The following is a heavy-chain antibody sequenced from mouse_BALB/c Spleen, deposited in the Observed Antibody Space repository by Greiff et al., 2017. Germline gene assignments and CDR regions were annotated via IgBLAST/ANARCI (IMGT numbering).Heavy chain of an antibody. J-gene: IGHJ4*01. Sequence: EVKLVESGPGLVKPSQSLSLTCSVTGYSITSGYYWNWIRQFPGNKLEWMGYISYDGSNNYNPSLKNRISITRDTSKNQFFLKLNSVTTEDTATYYCAREGFGYYAMDYWGQGTSVTVSS. V-gene: IGHV3-6*02. CDR1: GYSITSGYY. CDR3: AREGFGYYAMDY. D-gene: IGHD3-1*01. CDR2: ISYDGSN.